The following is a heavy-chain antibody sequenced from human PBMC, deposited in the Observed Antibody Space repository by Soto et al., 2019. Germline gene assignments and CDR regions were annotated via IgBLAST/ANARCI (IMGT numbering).Heavy chain of an antibody. D-gene: IGHD3-10*01. V-gene: IGHV4-59*01. CDR3: ARALFGEFDY. J-gene: IGHJ4*02. Sequence: PSETLSLTCTVSGGSISSYYWSWIRQPPGKGLEWIGYIYYSGSTNYNPSLKSRVTISVDTSKNQFSLKLSSVTAADTAVYYCARALFGEFDYWGQGTLVTVS. CDR2: IYYSGST. CDR1: GGSISSYY.